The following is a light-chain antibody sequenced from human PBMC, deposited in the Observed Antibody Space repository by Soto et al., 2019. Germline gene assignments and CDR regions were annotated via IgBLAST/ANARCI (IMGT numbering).Light chain of an antibody. J-gene: IGKJ1*01. CDR1: QGVSNF. Sequence: HRTQSPSSLSASIGDSFTLTCRANQGVSNFIAWYQQKPGKVPNLLIYAADTLHSGVPSRFSGSRSGTDFTLTISSLQPEDVATYYCQHCDSLPLTFGQGTRWIS. CDR3: QHCDSLPLT. V-gene: IGKV1-27*01. CDR2: AAD.